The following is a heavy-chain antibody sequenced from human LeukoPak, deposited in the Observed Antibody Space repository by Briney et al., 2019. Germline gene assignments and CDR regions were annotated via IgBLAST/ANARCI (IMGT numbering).Heavy chain of an antibody. CDR1: GYTFTSYG. J-gene: IGHJ6*02. CDR3: ARAVTYSGSYYYYYGMDV. V-gene: IGHV1-18*01. CDR2: ISAYNGNT. D-gene: IGHD1-26*01. Sequence: ASVKVSCKASGYTFTSYGISWVRQAPGQGLEWMGWISAYNGNTNYAQKLQGRVTMTTDTSTSTAYMELRSLRSDDTAVYYCARAVTYSGSYYYYYGMDVWGQGTTVTVSS.